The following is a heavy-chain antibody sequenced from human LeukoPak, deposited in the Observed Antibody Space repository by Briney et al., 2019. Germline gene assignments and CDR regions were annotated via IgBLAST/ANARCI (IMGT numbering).Heavy chain of an antibody. D-gene: IGHD2-15*01. CDR2: IYYSGST. Sequence: SETLSLTCTVSGGSISSSSYYWGWIRQPPGKGLEWIGSIYYSGSTYYNPSLKSRVTISVDTSKNQFSLKLSSVTAADTAVYYCARGCSGGSCSDYWGQGTLVTVSS. CDR1: GGSISSSSYY. V-gene: IGHV4-39*07. J-gene: IGHJ4*02. CDR3: ARGCSGGSCSDY.